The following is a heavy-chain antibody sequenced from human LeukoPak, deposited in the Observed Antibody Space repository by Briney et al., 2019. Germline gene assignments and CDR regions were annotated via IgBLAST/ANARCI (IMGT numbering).Heavy chain of an antibody. Sequence: GASVKVSCKASGGTFSSYAISWVRQAPGQGLEWMGGIIPIFGTANYAQKLQGRVTITTDESTSTAYMELSSLRSEDTAVYYCARSKSDYGDYLDYYYYMDVWGKGTTVTVSS. J-gene: IGHJ6*03. V-gene: IGHV1-69*05. CDR2: IIPIFGTA. D-gene: IGHD4-17*01. CDR1: GGTFSSYA. CDR3: ARSKSDYGDYLDYYYYMDV.